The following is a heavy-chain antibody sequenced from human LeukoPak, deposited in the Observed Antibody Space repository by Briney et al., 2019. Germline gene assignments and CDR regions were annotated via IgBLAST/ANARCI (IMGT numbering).Heavy chain of an antibody. CDR2: INHSGST. V-gene: IGHV4-34*01. CDR3: ARGEPRYLRYCSSTSCYGGAFDI. J-gene: IGHJ3*02. D-gene: IGHD2-2*01. Sequence: PSETLSLTCAVYGGSFSGYYWSWIRQPPGKGLEWIGEINHSGSTNYNPSLKSRVTISVDTSKNQFSLKLSSVTAADTAVYYCARGEPRYLRYCSSTSCYGGAFDIWGQGTMVNVSS. CDR1: GGSFSGYY.